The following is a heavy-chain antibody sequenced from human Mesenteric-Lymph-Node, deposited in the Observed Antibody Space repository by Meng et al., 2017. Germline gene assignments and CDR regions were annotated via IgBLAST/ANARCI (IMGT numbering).Heavy chain of an antibody. CDR3: AKDSGYDYYDY. Sequence: GGSLRLSCVGSGFTFSDHYMDWVRQAPGKGLEWVARTRNKANSYTTEYAASVKGRFTSSRDDSKNSLYLQMNSLKTEDTAVYYCAKDSGYDYYDYWGQGTLVTVSS. CDR2: TRNKANSYTT. J-gene: IGHJ4*02. CDR1: GFTFSDHY. D-gene: IGHD5-12*01. V-gene: IGHV3-72*01.